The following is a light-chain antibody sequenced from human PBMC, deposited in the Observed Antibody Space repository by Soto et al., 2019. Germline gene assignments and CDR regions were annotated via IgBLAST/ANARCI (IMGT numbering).Light chain of an antibody. CDR1: SSDVGAYNY. J-gene: IGLJ3*02. CDR3: SSYTSSSTRV. CDR2: DVS. V-gene: IGLV2-14*03. Sequence: QSALAQPASVSGSPGQSIAISCTGTSSDVGAYNYVSWYQQHPGKAPKLIISDVSNRPSGVSNRFSGSKSGNTASLTISGLQAEDEADYYCSSYTSSSTRVFGGGTKVTVL.